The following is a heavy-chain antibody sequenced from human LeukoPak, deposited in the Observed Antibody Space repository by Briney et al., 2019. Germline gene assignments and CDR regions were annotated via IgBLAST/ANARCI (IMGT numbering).Heavy chain of an antibody. Sequence: GGSLRLSGAASGFTFSSYWMSWVRQAPGKGLEWVANIEPDGSEKYYVDSVKGRFTISRDNAKNSLYLQMNSLRAEDTAVYFCVRDDAEDYGMDVWGQGTTVTVSS. CDR2: IEPDGSEK. V-gene: IGHV3-7*01. CDR3: VRDDAEDYGMDV. J-gene: IGHJ6*02. CDR1: GFTFSSYW. D-gene: IGHD1-14*01.